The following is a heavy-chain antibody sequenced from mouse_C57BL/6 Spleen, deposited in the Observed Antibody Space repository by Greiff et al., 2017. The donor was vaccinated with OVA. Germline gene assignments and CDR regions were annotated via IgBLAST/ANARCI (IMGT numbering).Heavy chain of an antibody. J-gene: IGHJ4*01. Sequence: EVNVVESGGGLVKPGGSLKLSCAASGFTFSDYGMHWVRQAPEKGLEWVAYISSGSSTIYYADPVKGRFTISRDNAKNTLFLQMTSLRSEDTAMYYCATTVVAPYAMDDWGQGTSVTVSS. CDR1: GFTFSDYG. D-gene: IGHD1-1*01. CDR2: ISSGSSTI. V-gene: IGHV5-17*01. CDR3: ATTVVAPYAMDD.